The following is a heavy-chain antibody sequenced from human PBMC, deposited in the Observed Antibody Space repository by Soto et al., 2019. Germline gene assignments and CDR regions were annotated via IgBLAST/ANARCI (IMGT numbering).Heavy chain of an antibody. D-gene: IGHD3-16*01. CDR3: ARESLGAKGADH. CDR1: GDTFNSYV. J-gene: IGHJ4*02. CDR2: IIPILAVT. Sequence: QVQLVQSGAEVKRPGSSVKVSCESSGDTFNSYVISWVRQAPGQGLEWMGGIIPILAVTHYAQKFQGRVTISVLSSTGTAYMELTNLRFEDTALYYCARESLGAKGADHWGQGTLVTVSS. V-gene: IGHV1-69*09.